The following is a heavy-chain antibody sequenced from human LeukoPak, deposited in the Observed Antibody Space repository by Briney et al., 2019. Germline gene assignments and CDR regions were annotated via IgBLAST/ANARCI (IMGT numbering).Heavy chain of an antibody. Sequence: GGSLRLSCVASGFTFTSYSIHWVRQTPGRGLEWMAVISFHGGNKFYADSVKGRFTISRDNYKNTVSLQMSSLRTEDTAVYYCARGGGCYETSEIVYWGLGTLVTVSP. CDR2: ISFHGGNK. J-gene: IGHJ4*02. D-gene: IGHD2-2*01. CDR1: GFTFTSYS. V-gene: IGHV3-30*04. CDR3: ARGGGCYETSEIVY.